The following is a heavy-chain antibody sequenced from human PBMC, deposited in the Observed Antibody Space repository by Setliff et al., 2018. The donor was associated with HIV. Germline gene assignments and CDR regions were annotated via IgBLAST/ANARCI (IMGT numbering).Heavy chain of an antibody. D-gene: IGHD6-6*01. CDR1: GFTFSRND. CDR2: IVIAGDT. Sequence: PGGSLRLSCAASGFTFSRNDMHWVRQATGRGLEWVSVIVIAGDTYYSCSVKGRFTISRDNSKNTLYLQMNSLRVEDTAVYYCAKEPKLGGIAAPFDYWGQGTLVTVSS. V-gene: IGHV3-13*01. CDR3: AKEPKLGGIAAPFDY. J-gene: IGHJ4*02.